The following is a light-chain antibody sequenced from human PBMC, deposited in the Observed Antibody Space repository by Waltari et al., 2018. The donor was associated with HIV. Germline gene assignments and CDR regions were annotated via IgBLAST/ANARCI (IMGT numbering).Light chain of an antibody. CDR2: GTS. V-gene: IGKV1-9*01. J-gene: IGKJ1*01. CDR3: QQLRT. Sequence: DIQLTQSTSFLSASAGDRVIITCRASLGVSGYVAWYPQKPGKAPKLLIYGTSILQGGVPSRFTGRGSGTEFTLTINSLQPEDSATYYCQQLRTFGQGTNVEIK. CDR1: LGVSGY.